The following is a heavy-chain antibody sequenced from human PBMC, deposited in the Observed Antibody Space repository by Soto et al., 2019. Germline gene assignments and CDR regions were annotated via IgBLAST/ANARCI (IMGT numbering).Heavy chain of an antibody. V-gene: IGHV3-30*04. J-gene: IGHJ6*02. CDR1: GFIFTTYA. CDR3: AREVFSKGSRIVVVPAAMDYYGMDV. CDR2: ISYDGKYN. D-gene: IGHD2-2*01. Sequence: GGSLRLSCAASGFIFTTYAMHWVRQAPGKGLEWVAVISYDGKYNYYADSVKGRFTISRDNAKNSLYLQMNSLRDEDTAVYYCAREVFSKGSRIVVVPAAMDYYGMDVWGQGTTITVSS.